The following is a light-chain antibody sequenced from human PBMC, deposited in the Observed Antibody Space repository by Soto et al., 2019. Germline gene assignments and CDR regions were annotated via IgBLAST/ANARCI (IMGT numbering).Light chain of an antibody. CDR2: EVS. CDR1: SSDVGSYNL. CDR3: CSYAGSSTFLV. Sequence: QSVLTQLASVSGSPVQSITISCTGTSSDVGSYNLVSWYQQHPGKAPKLMIYEVSKRPSGVSNRFSGSKSGNTASLTISGLQAEHAADYYCCSYAGSSTFLVFGGGTKVTVL. J-gene: IGLJ2*01. V-gene: IGLV2-23*02.